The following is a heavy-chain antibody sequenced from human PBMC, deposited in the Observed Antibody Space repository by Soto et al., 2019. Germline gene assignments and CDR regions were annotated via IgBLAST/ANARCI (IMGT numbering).Heavy chain of an antibody. J-gene: IGHJ6*02. D-gene: IGHD2-21*02. CDR2: IYYSGST. CDR3: ARVCGGDCHYGMDV. CDR1: GGSISSGGYY. Sequence: QVQLQESGPGLVKPSQTLSLTCTVSGGSISSGGYYWSWIRQHPGKGLEWIGYIYYSGSTYYNPALESRVTISVDTSKNQFSLKLSSVHAADTAVYYCARVCGGDCHYGMDVWGQGTTVTVSS. V-gene: IGHV4-31*03.